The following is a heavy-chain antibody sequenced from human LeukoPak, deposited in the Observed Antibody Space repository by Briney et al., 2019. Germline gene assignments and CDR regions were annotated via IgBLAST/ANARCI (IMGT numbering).Heavy chain of an antibody. CDR2: IYYSGST. D-gene: IGHD1-26*01. CDR3: ARFFLGATGSFDY. CDR1: GGSISSYY. V-gene: IGHV4-59*01. Sequence: PSETLSLTCTVSGGSISSYYWSWIRQPPGKGLEWIGYIYYSGSTNYNPSLKSRVTISVDTSKNQFSLKLSSVTAADTAVYYCARFFLGATGSFDYWGQGTLVTVSS. J-gene: IGHJ4*02.